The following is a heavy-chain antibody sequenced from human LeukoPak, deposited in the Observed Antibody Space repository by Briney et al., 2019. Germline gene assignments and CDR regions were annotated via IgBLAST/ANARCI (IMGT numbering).Heavy chain of an antibody. CDR1: GFTFSSYS. D-gene: IGHD3-22*01. CDR2: ISSSSSYI. Sequence: PGGSLRLSCAASGFTFSSYSMNWVRQAPGKGLEWVSSISSSSSYIYYADSVKGRFTISRDNAKNTLFLQMNSLRAEDTAVYYCARGSKSVEDDSSGYRSSDYWGQGTLVTVSS. CDR3: ARGSKSVEDDSSGYRSSDY. V-gene: IGHV3-21*01. J-gene: IGHJ4*02.